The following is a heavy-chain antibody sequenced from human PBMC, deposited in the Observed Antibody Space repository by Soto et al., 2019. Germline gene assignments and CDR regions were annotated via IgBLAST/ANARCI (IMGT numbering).Heavy chain of an antibody. Sequence: PSETLSLTCTVSGGSISSYYWSWIRQPPGKGLEWIGYIYYSGSTNYNPSLKSRVTISVDTSTNQFSLKLSSVTVADTAVYYCARRHYGSGSYRNDDWGQGTLVTVSS. CDR1: GGSISSYY. D-gene: IGHD3-10*01. CDR3: ARRHYGSGSYRNDD. J-gene: IGHJ4*02. CDR2: IYYSGST. V-gene: IGHV4-59*08.